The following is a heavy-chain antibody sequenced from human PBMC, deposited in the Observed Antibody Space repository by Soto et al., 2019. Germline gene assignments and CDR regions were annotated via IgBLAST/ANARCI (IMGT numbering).Heavy chain of an antibody. D-gene: IGHD4-17*01. Sequence: QVQLVQSGGEVNQPGASVKVSCKTSGYTFTSYGISWVRQAPGQGLEWMGWISGYNGDTKYVQRFQGRVTLTTDTSTNTAYMEVRSLRSDDTAVYYCARDWVGDLAYWGQGTRVTVSS. CDR1: GYTFTSYG. CDR2: ISGYNGDT. J-gene: IGHJ4*02. CDR3: ARDWVGDLAY. V-gene: IGHV1-18*01.